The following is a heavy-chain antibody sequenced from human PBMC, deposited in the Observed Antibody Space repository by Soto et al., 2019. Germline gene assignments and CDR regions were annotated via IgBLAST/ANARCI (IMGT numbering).Heavy chain of an antibody. V-gene: IGHV3-23*01. Sequence: GGSLRLGCTSSGFTFSSYAMSWVRQAAGRGLGWVSAISGSGGSTYYADSVKGRFTISRDNPKNTLYLQMNSLRAEDTAVYYCAKGSRSTDCYYGKDVWGEGITVTVSS. CDR3: AKGSRSTDCYYGKDV. J-gene: IGHJ6*02. CDR2: ISGSGGST. D-gene: IGHD3-10*01. CDR1: GFTFSSYA.